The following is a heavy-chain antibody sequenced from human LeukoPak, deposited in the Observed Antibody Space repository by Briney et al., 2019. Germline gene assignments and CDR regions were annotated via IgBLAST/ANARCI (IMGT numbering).Heavy chain of an antibody. V-gene: IGHV3-30*02. J-gene: IGHJ4*02. D-gene: IGHD4/OR15-4a*01. CDR3: ARDSGFTGLWPLDY. CDR1: GFTFSDYG. CDR2: IRYDATNK. Sequence: PGGSLRLSCAASGFTFSDYGMHWVRQAPGKGLEWVAFIRYDATNKHYADSVKGRFTISRDNSKNTLYLQMNGLRDEDTAMYYCARDSGFTGLWPLDYWGQGTLVTVSS.